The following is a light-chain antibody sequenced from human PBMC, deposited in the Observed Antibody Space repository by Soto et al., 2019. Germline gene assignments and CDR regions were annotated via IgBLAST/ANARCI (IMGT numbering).Light chain of an antibody. V-gene: IGLV2-14*03. Sequence: QSALTQPASVSGSPGQSISISCTGSSSDVGRYNFVSWYQQRPGKAPKLIIYDVTNRPSGISNRFSGSKSGNTASLTISGLQAEDEADYYCSSYSGSTLLVYVFGTGTKVTVL. CDR3: SSYSGSTLLVYV. CDR1: SSDVGRYNF. J-gene: IGLJ1*01. CDR2: DVT.